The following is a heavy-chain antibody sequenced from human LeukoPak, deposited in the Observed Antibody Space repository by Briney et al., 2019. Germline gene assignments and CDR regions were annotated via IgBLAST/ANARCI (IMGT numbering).Heavy chain of an antibody. V-gene: IGHV4-39*07. Sequence: PTETLSLTCTVSGGSVRSSSYSWGCIRQPPGKGLEWLGSIYHSGSTYYNPSLKSRVTISVDTSKNQFSLKLSSVTAADTAVYYCARVLIAVAGTIEDYYYYMDVWGKGTTVTVSS. CDR1: GGSVRSSSYS. CDR2: IYHSGST. J-gene: IGHJ6*03. CDR3: ARVLIAVAGTIEDYYYYMDV. D-gene: IGHD6-19*01.